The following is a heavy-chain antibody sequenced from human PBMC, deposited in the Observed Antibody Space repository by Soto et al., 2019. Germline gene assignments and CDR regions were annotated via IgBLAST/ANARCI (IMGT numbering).Heavy chain of an antibody. D-gene: IGHD5-12*01. V-gene: IGHV3-7*01. Sequence: EVHLVESGGDLVQPGGSLRLSCAASGFALSDYWMSWVRQAPGKGLEGVANIKQDGSEKYYVDSVKGRFTISRDNAKNSLYLQMNSLRVEDTAVYYCARATSVDAYWGQGTLVTVSS. CDR1: GFALSDYW. J-gene: IGHJ4*02. CDR3: ARATSVDAY. CDR2: IKQDGSEK.